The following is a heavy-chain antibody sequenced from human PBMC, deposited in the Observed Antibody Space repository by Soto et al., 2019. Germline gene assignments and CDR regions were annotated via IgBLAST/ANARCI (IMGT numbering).Heavy chain of an antibody. V-gene: IGHV5-10-1*01. CDR2: IDPSDSYT. CDR1: GYDFTAFW. Sequence: LGESLKISCKGSGYDFTAFWIHWVRQMPGKGLEWLGKIDPSDSYTNYSPSFEGHVSMSTDNSINTAYLQLSSLRASDSAIYYCARLHKNWFDSWGQGTLVTVSS. J-gene: IGHJ5*01. CDR3: ARLHKNWFDS.